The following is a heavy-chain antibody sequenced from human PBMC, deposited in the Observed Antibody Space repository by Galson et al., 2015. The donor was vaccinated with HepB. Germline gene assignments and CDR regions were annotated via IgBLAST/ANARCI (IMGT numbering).Heavy chain of an antibody. Sequence: SLRPSCAASGFRFGLYGMDWVRQVPGKGLEWVAVISSDGTQTHYGDSVKGRFIISRDNSKNTLSLEMNSLRPEDTAIYYCAKGDKLGWCTHDAFHVWGPGTMVTVSS. CDR1: GFRFGLYG. V-gene: IGHV3-30*18. CDR2: ISSDGTQT. D-gene: IGHD3/OR15-3a*01. J-gene: IGHJ3*01. CDR3: AKGDKLGWCTHDAFHV.